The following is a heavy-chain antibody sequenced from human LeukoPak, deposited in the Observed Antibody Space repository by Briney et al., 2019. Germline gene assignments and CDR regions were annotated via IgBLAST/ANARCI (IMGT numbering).Heavy chain of an antibody. J-gene: IGHJ5*02. Sequence: SETLSLTCAVSGGSISSGGYSWSWIRQPPGKGLEWIGYIYHSGSTYYNPSLKSRVTISVDRSKNQFSLKLSSVTAADTAVYYCARGPRIAAAGIFSSASGVFWFDPWGQGTLVTVSS. CDR3: ARGPRIAAAGIFSSASGVFWFDP. D-gene: IGHD6-13*01. V-gene: IGHV4-30-2*01. CDR1: GGSISSGGYS. CDR2: IYHSGST.